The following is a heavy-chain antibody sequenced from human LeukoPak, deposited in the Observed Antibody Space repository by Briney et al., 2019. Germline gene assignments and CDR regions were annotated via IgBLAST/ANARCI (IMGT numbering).Heavy chain of an antibody. CDR2: ISGSSSTI. CDR1: GFTFSSYS. D-gene: IGHD3-22*01. CDR3: ARGSTYYDSSGQVPFDY. V-gene: IGHV3-48*01. J-gene: IGHJ4*02. Sequence: GGSLRLSCAASGFTFSSYSMNWVRQAPGKGLEWGSYISGSSSTIYYADSVKGRFTISRDNGKNTLYLQMNSLRAEDTAMYYCARGSTYYDSSGQVPFDYWGQGTLVTVSS.